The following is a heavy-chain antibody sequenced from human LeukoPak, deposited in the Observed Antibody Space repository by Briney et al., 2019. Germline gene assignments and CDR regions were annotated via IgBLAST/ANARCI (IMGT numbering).Heavy chain of an antibody. V-gene: IGHV3-30*04. J-gene: IGHJ4*02. CDR2: ISYDGSNK. CDR3: ARDRADCGGDCYTFDY. Sequence: GGSLRLSCAVSGFTFSSYAMHWVRQAPGKGLEWVAVISYDGSNKYYADSVKGRFTISRDNSKNTLYLQMNSLRAEDTAVYYCARDRADCGGDCYTFDYWGQGTLVTVSS. D-gene: IGHD2-21*02. CDR1: GFTFSSYA.